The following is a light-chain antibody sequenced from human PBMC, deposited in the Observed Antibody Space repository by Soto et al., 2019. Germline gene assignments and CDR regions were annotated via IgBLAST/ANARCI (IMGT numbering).Light chain of an antibody. CDR1: NSDVGGYNY. J-gene: IGLJ2*01. CDR2: DVS. CDR3: TSYTTSNTEV. V-gene: IGLV2-14*01. Sequence: QSVLTQSASVSGSPGQSFTISCTGSNSDVGGYNYVSWYQQHPGKAPKLMIYDVSNRPSGVSNRFSGSKSGNTASLTISGLQADDEADYYCTSYTTSNTEVFGGGTKLTVL.